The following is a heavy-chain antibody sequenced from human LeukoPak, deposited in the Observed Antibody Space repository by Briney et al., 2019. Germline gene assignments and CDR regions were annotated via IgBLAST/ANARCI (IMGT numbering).Heavy chain of an antibody. D-gene: IGHD3-22*01. Sequence: PSGTLSLTCTVSGASISSSYCTWIRQSAGEGPEWIGRMSSGGSTTYNPSFKGRVTMSLDTSKRQFSLNLSSVTAADTAVYYCARDQTYYVSSGYYYVTYLQHWGQGILVTVSS. CDR2: MSSGGST. CDR1: GASISSSY. V-gene: IGHV4-4*07. J-gene: IGHJ1*01. CDR3: ARDQTYYVSSGYYYVTYLQH.